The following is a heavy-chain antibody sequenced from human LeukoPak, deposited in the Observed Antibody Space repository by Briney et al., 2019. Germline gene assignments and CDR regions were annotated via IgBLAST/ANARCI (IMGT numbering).Heavy chain of an antibody. D-gene: IGHD2-21*02. V-gene: IGHV4-39*01. CDR3: ARTVTAIAPWYFDY. CDR2: IYYSGST. CDR1: GGSISSSGYY. Sequence: SETLSLTCTVSGGSISSSGYYWCWIRQPPGKGLEWIGSIYYSGSTYYNPSLKSRVTISVDTSKNQFSLKLSSVTAADTAVYYCARTVTAIAPWYFDYWGQGTLVTVSS. J-gene: IGHJ4*02.